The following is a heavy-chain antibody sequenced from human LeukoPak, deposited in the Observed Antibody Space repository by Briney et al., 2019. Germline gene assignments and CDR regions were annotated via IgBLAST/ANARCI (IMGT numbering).Heavy chain of an antibody. CDR3: TTEGGVVGPVWLSH. CDR1: GFTLSNAW. D-gene: IGHD2-2*01. V-gene: IGHV3-15*01. Sequence: GGSLRLSCAASGFTLSNAWMSWVRQAPGKGLEWVGRIKSKVDGGTTEYAERVKDRFSISGDDSTHTLYLQMSSLTAEDAAVYYCTTEGGVVGPVWLSHWGQGTLVTVSS. J-gene: IGHJ4*02. CDR2: IKSKVDGGTT.